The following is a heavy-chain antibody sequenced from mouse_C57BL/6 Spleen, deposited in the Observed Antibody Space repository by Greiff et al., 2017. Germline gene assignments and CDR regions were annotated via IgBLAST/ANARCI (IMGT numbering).Heavy chain of an antibody. D-gene: IGHD3-2*02. J-gene: IGHJ4*01. CDR1: GYTFTSYW. CDR3: ARSGIAQALRAMDY. Sequence: QVQLQQPGAELVKPGASVKLSCKASGYTFTSYWMHWVKQRPGQGLEWIGMIHPNSGSTNYNEKFKSKATLTVDKSSSTAYMQLSSLTSEDSAVYYCARSGIAQALRAMDYWGQGTSVTVSS. CDR2: IHPNSGST. V-gene: IGHV1-64*01.